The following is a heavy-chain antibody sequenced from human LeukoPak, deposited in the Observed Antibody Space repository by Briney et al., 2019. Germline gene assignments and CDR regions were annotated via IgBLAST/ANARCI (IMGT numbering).Heavy chain of an antibody. V-gene: IGHV4-4*02. J-gene: IGHJ4*03. D-gene: IGHD5-18*01. CDR2: IYHSGST. CDR1: GGSISSSNW. CDR3: ARRDVDTAMSYYFDY. Sequence: PSGTLSLTCAVSGGSISSSNWWSWVRQPPGKGLEWIGEIYHSGSTNYNPSLKSRVTISVDKSKNQFSLKLSSVTAADTAVYYCARRDVDTAMSYYFDYWGQGTTVTVSS.